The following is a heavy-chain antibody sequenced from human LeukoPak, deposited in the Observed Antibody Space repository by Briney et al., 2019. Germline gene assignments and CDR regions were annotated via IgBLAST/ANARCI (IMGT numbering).Heavy chain of an antibody. CDR2: IYISGST. CDR1: GGSISNYF. J-gene: IGHJ4*02. D-gene: IGHD2-21*01. Sequence: PSETLSLTCTVSGGSISNYFWSWIRQPAGKGLEWIGRIYISGSTNYNPSLKSRVTMSVDTSKNQFSLNLSSVTAADTAVYYCARVGYCGGDCYDYWGQGTLVTVSS. V-gene: IGHV4-4*07. CDR3: ARVGYCGGDCYDY.